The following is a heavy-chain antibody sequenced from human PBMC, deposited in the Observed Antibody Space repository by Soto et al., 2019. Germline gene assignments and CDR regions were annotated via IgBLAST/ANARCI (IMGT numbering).Heavy chain of an antibody. CDR2: ISYHGRDK. J-gene: IGHJ4*02. CDR3: AKDHIMTTGTTVGD. D-gene: IGHD4-17*01. Sequence: QVQLVESGGGVVQPGRSLRLSCAASGFTFSNYGMYWVRQAPGKGLEWVAVISYHGRDKYFAYSVKGRFTISRDNAKNTLYLEMNSLRAEDTAVYYCAKDHIMTTGTTVGDWGQGALVTVSS. V-gene: IGHV3-30*18. CDR1: GFTFSNYG.